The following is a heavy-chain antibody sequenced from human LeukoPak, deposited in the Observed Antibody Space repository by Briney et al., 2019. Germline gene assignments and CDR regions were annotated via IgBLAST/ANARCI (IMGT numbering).Heavy chain of an antibody. V-gene: IGHV4-39*01. J-gene: IGHJ6*02. D-gene: IGHD4-17*01. Sequence: PSETLSLTCTVSGGSISSSSYYWGWIRQPPGKGLEWIVSIYYSGSTYYNPSLKSRVTISVDTSKNQFSLKLSSVSAADTAVYYCARSYGDYGSYYYYYYGMDVWGQGTTVTVSS. CDR3: ARSYGDYGSYYYYYYGMDV. CDR2: IYYSGST. CDR1: GGSISSSSYY.